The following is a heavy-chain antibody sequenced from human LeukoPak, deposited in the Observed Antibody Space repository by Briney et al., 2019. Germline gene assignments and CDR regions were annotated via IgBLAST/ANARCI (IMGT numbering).Heavy chain of an antibody. Sequence: GGSLRLSCAASGFTFSSYAMSWVRQAPGKGLEWVSAISGSGGSTYYADSVKGRFTISRDNSKNTLYLQMNSLRVEDTAVYYCAKDRTGHDSSGYYYFDYWGQGTLVTVSS. D-gene: IGHD3-22*01. CDR3: AKDRTGHDSSGYYYFDY. CDR2: ISGSGGST. CDR1: GFTFSSYA. J-gene: IGHJ4*02. V-gene: IGHV3-23*01.